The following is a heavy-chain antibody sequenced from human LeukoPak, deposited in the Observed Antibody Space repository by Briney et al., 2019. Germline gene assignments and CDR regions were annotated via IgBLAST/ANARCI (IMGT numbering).Heavy chain of an antibody. D-gene: IGHD5-12*01. CDR3: ARAYTGFEAFDY. Sequence: ASVKVSCKASGYTFTGYFIHWVRQAPGQGLEWMGWINPNSGDTNYAQKFQGRVTMTMDKSVNTAYMDLISLRSDDTAVYHCARAYTGFEAFDYWGQGVPVTVSS. CDR1: GYTFTGYF. CDR2: INPNSGDT. V-gene: IGHV1-2*02. J-gene: IGHJ4*02.